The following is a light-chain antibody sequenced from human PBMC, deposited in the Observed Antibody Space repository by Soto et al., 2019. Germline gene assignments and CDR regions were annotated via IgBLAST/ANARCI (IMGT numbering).Light chain of an antibody. CDR1: QSISSN. CDR2: RAS. CDR3: HQYENWPQT. J-gene: IGKJ1*01. V-gene: IGKV3-15*01. Sequence: EIVMTQSPATLSVSPGERATLSCRASQSISSNLAWYQQKLGQAPRLLIYRASTRATGIPARFSGSGSGTEFTLTISSLQSEDFALYYCHQYENWPQTFGQGTKVKI.